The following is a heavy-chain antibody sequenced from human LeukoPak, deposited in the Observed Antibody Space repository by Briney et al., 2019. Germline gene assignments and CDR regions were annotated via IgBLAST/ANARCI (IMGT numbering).Heavy chain of an antibody. V-gene: IGHV1-2*02. D-gene: IGHD6-13*01. CDR3: ARKSSSSWYRARPRAELDY. Sequence: ASVKVSCKPSGYTFTGYYMHWVRQAPGQGLEGMGWINPNSGGTNYAQKFQGRVTMTRDTSISTAYMELSRLRSDDTAVYYCARKSSSSWYRARPRAELDYWGQGTLVTVSS. J-gene: IGHJ4*02. CDR1: GYTFTGYY. CDR2: INPNSGGT.